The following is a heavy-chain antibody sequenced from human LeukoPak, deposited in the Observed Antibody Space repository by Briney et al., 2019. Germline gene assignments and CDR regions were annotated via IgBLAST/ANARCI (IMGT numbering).Heavy chain of an antibody. CDR1: GYTFTNYY. D-gene: IGHD2-2*01. CDR2: INPSGGST. V-gene: IGHV1-46*01. CDR3: AREIVVVPSAMGFDP. Sequence: ASVKVSCEASGYTFTNYYMHWVRQAPGQGLEWMGIINPSGGSTSFAQRFQARLTMTRDTSTSTVYMELSGLSSEDTAVYYCAREIVVVPSAMGFDPWGQGTLVTVSS. J-gene: IGHJ5*02.